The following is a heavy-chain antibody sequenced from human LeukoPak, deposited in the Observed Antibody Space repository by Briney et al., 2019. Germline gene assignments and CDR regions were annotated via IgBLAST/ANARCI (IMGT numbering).Heavy chain of an antibody. Sequence: SETLSLTCTVSGGSISSYYWSWIRQPAGKGLEWIGRIYTSGSTNYNPSLKSRVTISVDTSKNQFSLKLSSVTAADTAVYYCARENLVSYYDILTGPLDYWGQGTLVTVSS. J-gene: IGHJ4*02. V-gene: IGHV4-4*07. D-gene: IGHD3-9*01. CDR1: GGSISSYY. CDR3: ARENLVSYYDILTGPLDY. CDR2: IYTSGST.